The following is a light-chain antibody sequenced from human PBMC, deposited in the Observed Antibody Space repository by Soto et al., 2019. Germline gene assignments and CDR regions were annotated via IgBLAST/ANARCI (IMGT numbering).Light chain of an antibody. CDR3: QQYYSYPRT. V-gene: IGKV1-5*01. CDR2: HAS. J-gene: IGKJ1*01. CDR1: QSISNW. Sequence: DIQMTQSPSTLPASVGDRVTITCRASQSISNWLAWYQQKPGTAPKVLIYHASNLQSGVPSRFSGSGSGTDFTLTISCLQSEDFATYYCQQYYSYPRTFGQGGKVDVK.